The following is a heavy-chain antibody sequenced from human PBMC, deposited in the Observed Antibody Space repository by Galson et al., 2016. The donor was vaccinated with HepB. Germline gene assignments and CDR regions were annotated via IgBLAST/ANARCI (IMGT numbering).Heavy chain of an antibody. CDR3: VIDGGVWSGYNRPSV. D-gene: IGHD3-3*01. V-gene: IGHV3-30*04. J-gene: IGHJ6*02. CDR1: GITFSSYA. CDR2: ISYEGDDK. Sequence: SLRLSCAASGFTASGITFSSYAMHWVRQAPGRGLEWVAVISYEGDDKSYADSVKGRFTISRDNSKNTLYLQMNGLRDEDTAVYYCVIDGGVWSGYNRPSVWGQGTTVTVSS.